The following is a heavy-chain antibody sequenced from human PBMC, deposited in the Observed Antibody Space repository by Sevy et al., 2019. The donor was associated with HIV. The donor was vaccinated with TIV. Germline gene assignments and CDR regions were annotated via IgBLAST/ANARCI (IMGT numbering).Heavy chain of an antibody. CDR3: GRRVDTDLVPEGAFDY. J-gene: IGHJ4*02. D-gene: IGHD5-18*01. CDR2: VSYTGET. CDR1: GDSITSSRHY. V-gene: IGHV4-39*01. Sequence: SETPSLTCTVSGDSITSSRHYWSWIRQPPGKGLEWIGSVSYTGETFFSPSLKSRGTISVDASKNQFSLRLTSVTAADTAVYYCGRRVDTDLVPEGAFDYWGQGTLVTVSS.